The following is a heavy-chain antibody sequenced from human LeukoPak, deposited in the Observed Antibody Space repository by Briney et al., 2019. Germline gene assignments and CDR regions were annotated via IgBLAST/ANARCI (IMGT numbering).Heavy chain of an antibody. CDR2: LHHSGST. Sequence: SSETLSLTCAVSGYSITSTYWWGWIRQTPGRGLEWIGSLHHSGSTSYSPSLKSRVTISVDTSKNQFSLKLSSVTAADTAVYYCARAIRYDSNGYYFSPEEYFQHWGQGTLVTVSS. V-gene: IGHV4-38-2*01. CDR3: ARAIRYDSNGYYFSPEEYFQH. J-gene: IGHJ1*01. CDR1: GYSITSTYW. D-gene: IGHD3-22*01.